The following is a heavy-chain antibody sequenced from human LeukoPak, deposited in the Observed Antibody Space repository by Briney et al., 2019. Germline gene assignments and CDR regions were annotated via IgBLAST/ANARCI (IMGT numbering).Heavy chain of an antibody. D-gene: IGHD2-15*01. CDR3: ASHCSGGSCYPFGPTKHFDY. CDR2: ISSSSSYI. CDR1: GFTFSSYS. Sequence: GGSLRLSCAASGFTFSSYSMNWVRQAPGKGLEWVSSISSSSSYIYYADSVKGRFTISRDNAKNSLYLQMNSLRAEDTAVYYCASHCSGGSCYPFGPTKHFDYWGQGTLVTVSS. J-gene: IGHJ4*02. V-gene: IGHV3-21*01.